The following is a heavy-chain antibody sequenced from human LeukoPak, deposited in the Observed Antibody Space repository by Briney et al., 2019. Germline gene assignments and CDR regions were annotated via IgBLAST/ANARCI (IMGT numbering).Heavy chain of an antibody. CDR2: IHTSGGT. Sequence: PSETLSLTCTVSGGSISSGSYYWSWIRQPAGKGLEWIGRIHTSGGTNYNPSLKSRVTISLDTSKNQFSLKLSSVTAADTAVYYCARGRDGSSFYFDYWGQGTLVTVSS. V-gene: IGHV4-61*02. CDR1: GGSISSGSYY. CDR3: ARGRDGSSFYFDY. J-gene: IGHJ4*02. D-gene: IGHD6-6*01.